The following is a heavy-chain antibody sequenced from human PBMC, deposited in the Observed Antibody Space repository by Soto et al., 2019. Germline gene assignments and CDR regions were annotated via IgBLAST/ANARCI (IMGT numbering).Heavy chain of an antibody. J-gene: IGHJ4*02. D-gene: IGHD3-22*01. CDR3: ARDRVYYYDSSGYYNFEY. Sequence: QVQLVESGGGVVQPGRSLRLSCAASGFTFNNYAMHWVRQAPGKGLEWVAVTSYDGNNQYYADSVKGRFAISRDNSKNTLYLQMNSLRDEDTAVYYCARDRVYYYDSSGYYNFEYWGQGSLVTVSS. V-gene: IGHV3-30*09. CDR1: GFTFNNYA. CDR2: TSYDGNNQ.